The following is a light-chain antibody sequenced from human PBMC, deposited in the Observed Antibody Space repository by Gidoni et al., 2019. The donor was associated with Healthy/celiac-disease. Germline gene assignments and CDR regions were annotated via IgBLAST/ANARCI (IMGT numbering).Light chain of an antibody. J-gene: IGKJ1*01. CDR2: WAS. CDR3: QQYYSTPPWT. Sequence: DIVMTQSPDSLAVSLGERATINCKSSQSVLYSSNNKNYLAWYQQKPGQPPKLLIYWASTRESGVPDRSSGSGSGTDVTLTISSLQAEDVAVYYCQQYYSTPPWTFGQGTKVEIK. CDR1: QSVLYSSNNKNY. V-gene: IGKV4-1*01.